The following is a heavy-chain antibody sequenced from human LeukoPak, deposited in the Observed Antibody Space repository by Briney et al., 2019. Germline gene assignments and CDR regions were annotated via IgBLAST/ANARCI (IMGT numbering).Heavy chain of an antibody. Sequence: SQTLSLTCTVSGGSISSGSYYWSWIRQPAGKGLEWIGRIYTSGNTNYNPSLKSRVTISVDTSKNQFSLKLSSVTAADTAVYYCARGHRWQLVWFDPWGQGTLVTVSS. CDR1: GGSISSGSYY. D-gene: IGHD6-6*01. CDR3: ARGHRWQLVWFDP. J-gene: IGHJ5*02. V-gene: IGHV4-61*02. CDR2: IYTSGNT.